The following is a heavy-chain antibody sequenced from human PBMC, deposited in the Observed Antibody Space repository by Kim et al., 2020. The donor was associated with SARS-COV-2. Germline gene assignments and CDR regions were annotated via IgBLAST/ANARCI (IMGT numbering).Heavy chain of an antibody. CDR3: ATDLAQWRASRHFYGMDV. CDR2: ISYDGTNK. Sequence: GGSLRLSCAASGFTSRNYALHWVRQAPGKGPEWLSVISYDGTNKYYADSVRGRFTISRDNSKDTLYLHINSLRIDDTGLYYCATDLAQWRASRHFYGMDVWGQGTTVTVSS. D-gene: IGHD6-19*01. V-gene: IGHV3-30-3*01. J-gene: IGHJ6*02. CDR1: GFTSRNYA.